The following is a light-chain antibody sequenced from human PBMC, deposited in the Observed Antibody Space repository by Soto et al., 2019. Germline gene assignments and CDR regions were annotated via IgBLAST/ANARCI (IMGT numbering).Light chain of an antibody. CDR2: GNS. V-gene: IGLV1-40*01. CDR1: SSNIGAGYD. CDR3: QSYDSSLSGSYV. J-gene: IGLJ1*01. Sequence: QAVVTQPPSVYGAPGQRVTISCTGSSSNIGAGYDVHWYQQLPGTAPKLLIYGNSNRPSGVPDRFSGSKSGTSASLAITGLQAEDEADYYCQSYDSSLSGSYVFGTGTKLTVL.